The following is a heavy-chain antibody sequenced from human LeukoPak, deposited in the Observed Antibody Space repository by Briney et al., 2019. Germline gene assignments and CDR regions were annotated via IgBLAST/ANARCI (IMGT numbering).Heavy chain of an antibody. CDR3: ARDHTGMYSSSWLNWFDP. CDR2: ISYDGSNK. J-gene: IGHJ5*02. D-gene: IGHD6-13*01. CDR1: GFTFSSYA. Sequence: GGSLRLSCAASGFTFSSYAMHWVRKLQAKGLEWVPVISYDGSNKYYADSVKGRFTISRDNSKNTLYLQMNSLRAEDTAVYYCARDHTGMYSSSWLNWFDPWGQGTLVTVSS. V-gene: IGHV3-30-3*01.